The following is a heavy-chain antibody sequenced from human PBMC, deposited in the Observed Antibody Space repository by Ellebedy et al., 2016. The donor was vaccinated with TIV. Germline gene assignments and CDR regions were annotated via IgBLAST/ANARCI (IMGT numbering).Heavy chain of an antibody. J-gene: IGHJ4*02. CDR1: GFTFSSYS. V-gene: IGHV3-9*01. Sequence: PGGSLRLSCAASGFTFSSYSMNWVRQDPGKGLEWVSSISWNSGSIGYADSVKGRFTISRDNAKNSLYLQMNSLRAEDTAFYYCAKDIRRGMGFDYWGQGTLVIVSS. CDR3: AKDIRRGMGFDY. D-gene: IGHD6-13*01. CDR2: ISWNSGSI.